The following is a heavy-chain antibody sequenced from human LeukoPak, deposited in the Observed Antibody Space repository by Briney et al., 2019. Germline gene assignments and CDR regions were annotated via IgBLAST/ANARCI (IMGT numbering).Heavy chain of an antibody. CDR2: ISSGSSYI. J-gene: IGHJ3*02. Sequence: PGGSLRLSCAASGFTFSSYSMDWVRQAPGKGLEWVSSISSGSSYILYADSVKGRFTISRDNAKHSLILQMNSLRAEDTAVYYCASSAPSNIWGRGTMVTVSS. CDR1: GFTFSSYS. V-gene: IGHV3-21*01. CDR3: ASSAPSNI.